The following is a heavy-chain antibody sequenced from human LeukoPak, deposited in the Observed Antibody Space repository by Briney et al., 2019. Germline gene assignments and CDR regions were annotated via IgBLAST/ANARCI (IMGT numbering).Heavy chain of an antibody. J-gene: IGHJ2*01. CDR3: AKDSGYDFSGRYFHL. D-gene: IGHD5-12*01. CDR2: ISWDGGST. Sequence: PAGSLRLSCAASGFTFDDYTMHWVRQAPGKGLEWVSLISWDGGSTYYADSVKGRFTISRDNRKNSLYLQMNSLRTEDTALYYCAKDSGYDFSGRYFHLWGRGTLVTVSS. V-gene: IGHV3-43*01. CDR1: GFTFDDYT.